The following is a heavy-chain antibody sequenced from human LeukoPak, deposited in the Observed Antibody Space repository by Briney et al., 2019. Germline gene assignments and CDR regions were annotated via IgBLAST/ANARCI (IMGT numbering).Heavy chain of an antibody. J-gene: IGHJ4*02. CDR3: AKRMSYDSSGYPLDS. D-gene: IGHD3-22*01. CDR1: GFTFSAYW. CDR2: IKPDGSEK. V-gene: IGHV3-7*05. Sequence: GGSLRLSCSASGFTFSAYWMSWVRQAPGKGLEWVASIKPDGSEKYYVDSVKGRFTISRDNAKNSLYLQVNSLRADDTAVYYCAKRMSYDSSGYPLDSWGQGTLVTVSS.